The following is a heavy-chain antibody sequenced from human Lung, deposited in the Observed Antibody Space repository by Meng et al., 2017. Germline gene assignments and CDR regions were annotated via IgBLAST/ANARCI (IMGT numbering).Heavy chain of an antibody. V-gene: IGHV4-4*02. Sequence: QVQLQESGPGLVKPSGTLSLTCTVSGDSITSDSLWSWVRQPPGKGLEWIGEVYHRGDTNYNPSLKSRVVISVDKSKNQFSLNLSSVTAADTAVYYCGRDQGRELINHWGQGTLVTVSS. D-gene: IGHD1-7*01. CDR1: GDSITSDSL. CDR2: VYHRGDT. J-gene: IGHJ4*02. CDR3: GRDQGRELINH.